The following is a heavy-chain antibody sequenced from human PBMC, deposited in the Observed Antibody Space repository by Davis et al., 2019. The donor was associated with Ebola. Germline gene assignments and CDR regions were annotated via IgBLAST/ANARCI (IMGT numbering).Heavy chain of an antibody. D-gene: IGHD5-18*01. CDR3: AKELNTGMVGGYYYPMDV. J-gene: IGHJ6*02. Sequence: PGGSLRLSCAGSGFTFSSTAMIWVRQAPGKGLEWVSVISGRDGRTYYADSVKGRFTISRDDSKNTVYLQMTSLRAEDTAVYYCAKELNTGMVGGYYYPMDVWGQGTTVTVSS. CDR2: ISGRDGRT. V-gene: IGHV3-23*01. CDR1: GFTFSSTA.